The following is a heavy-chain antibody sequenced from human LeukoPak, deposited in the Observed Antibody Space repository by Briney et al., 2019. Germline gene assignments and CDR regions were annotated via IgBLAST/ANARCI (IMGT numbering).Heavy chain of an antibody. CDR2: MNPNSGNT. V-gene: IGHV1-8*01. D-gene: IGHD3-22*01. CDR1: GYTFTSYD. J-gene: IGHJ6*03. CDR3: ARAYYDSSGYYYSLYYYMDV. Sequence: ASVKVSCKASGYTFTSYDINWVRQATGQGLEWMGWMNPNSGNTGYAQKFQGRVTMTRNTSISTAYMELSSQRSEDTAVYYCARAYYDSSGYYYSLYYYMDVWGKGTTVTVSS.